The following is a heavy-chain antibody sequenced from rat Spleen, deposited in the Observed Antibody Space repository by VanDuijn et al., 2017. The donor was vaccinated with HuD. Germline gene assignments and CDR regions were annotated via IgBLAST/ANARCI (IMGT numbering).Heavy chain of an antibody. V-gene: IGHV5-29*01. CDR1: GFTFRNYV. CDR2: ISYDGSGT. CDR3: ARQNWPYYFDY. Sequence: EVQLMESGGGLVQPGRSLKVSCAASGFTFRNYVTHRLRQAPTKGLEWVATISYDGSGTYYRDSVKGRFTISRDNAKSTLNLQMDSQRSEDTATYYCARQNWPYYFDYWGQGVMVTVSS. J-gene: IGHJ2*01. D-gene: IGHD5-1*01.